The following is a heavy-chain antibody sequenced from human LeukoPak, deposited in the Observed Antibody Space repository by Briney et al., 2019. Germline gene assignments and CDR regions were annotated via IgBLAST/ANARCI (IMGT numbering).Heavy chain of an antibody. CDR1: DSNIGTYA. Sequence: GGSLRLSCGAPDSNIGTYAVTWVRQVPGKGLEWVSGMSGGGLSTYYARSVKGRFTISRDTSKNTFYLEMNSLRADDTALYYCAKDRISGHGGAALILDYWGQGILVTVSS. CDR2: MSGGGLST. CDR3: AKDRISGHGGAALILDY. D-gene: IGHD6-6*01. J-gene: IGHJ4*02. V-gene: IGHV3-23*01.